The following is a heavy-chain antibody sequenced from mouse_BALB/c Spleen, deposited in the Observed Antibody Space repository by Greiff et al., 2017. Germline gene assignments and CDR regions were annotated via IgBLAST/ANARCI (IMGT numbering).Heavy chain of an antibody. J-gene: IGHJ4*01. V-gene: IGHV14-1*02. D-gene: IGHD2-2*01. Sequence: VQLQQSGAELVRPGALVKLSCKASGFNIKDYYMHWVKQRPEQGLEWIGWIDPENGNTIYDPKFQGKASITADTSSNTAYLQLSSLTSEDTAVYYCARWLGDYYAMDDWGQGTSVTVSA. CDR1: GFNIKDYY. CDR3: ARWLGDYYAMDD. CDR2: IDPENGNT.